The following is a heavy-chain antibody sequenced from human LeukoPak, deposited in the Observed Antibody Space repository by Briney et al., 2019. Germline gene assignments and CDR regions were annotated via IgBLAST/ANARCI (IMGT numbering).Heavy chain of an antibody. CDR3: AGMTVGASLVAY. CDR2: IYYSGRT. J-gene: IGHJ1*01. Sequence: SETLSLTCTVSGGSISSYYWRWMRQPPGKGREGRGDIYYSGRTNYNPSLKSPVTISLDTSKHPFSLKLSSVTALDTAVYYCAGMTVGASLVAYWGQATLLTVPS. D-gene: IGHD1-26*01. CDR1: GGSISSYY. V-gene: IGHV4-59*08.